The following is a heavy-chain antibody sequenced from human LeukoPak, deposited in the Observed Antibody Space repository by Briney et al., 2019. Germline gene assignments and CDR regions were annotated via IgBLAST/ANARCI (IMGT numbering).Heavy chain of an antibody. CDR3: ARDFGTMPLYYMDV. CDR1: GHTFTGYY. D-gene: IGHD2-2*01. CDR2: INPNSGGT. V-gene: IGHV1-2*02. J-gene: IGHJ6*03. Sequence: ASVKVSCKASGHTFTGYYMHWVRQAPGQGLEWMGWINPNSGGTNYAQKFQGRVTMTRDTSISTAYMELSRLRSDDTAVYYCARDFGTMPLYYMDVWGKGTTVTISS.